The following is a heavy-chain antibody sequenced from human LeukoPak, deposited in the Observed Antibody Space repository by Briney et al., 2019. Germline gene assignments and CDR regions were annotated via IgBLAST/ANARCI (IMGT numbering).Heavy chain of an antibody. CDR2: IKQDGSVK. Sequence: GGSLRLSCAASGFTFSSYWMSWVRQAPGKGLEWVAIIKQDGSVKYYVDSVKGRFTISRDNAKNSLYLQMNSLRAEDTAVYYCAREVAYYDSSGYPRGRDFDYWGQGTLVTVSS. J-gene: IGHJ4*02. CDR3: AREVAYYDSSGYPRGRDFDY. D-gene: IGHD3-22*01. CDR1: GFTFSSYW. V-gene: IGHV3-7*01.